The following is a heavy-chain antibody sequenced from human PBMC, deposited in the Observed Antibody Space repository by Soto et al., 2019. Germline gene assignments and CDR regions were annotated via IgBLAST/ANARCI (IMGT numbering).Heavy chain of an antibody. CDR1: GGSISSYY. Sequence: PSETLSLTCTVSGGSISSYYWSWIRQPPGKGLEWIGYIYYSGSTNYNPSLKSRVTISVDTSKNQFSLKLSSVTAADTAVYYCARGTYCGGDCYSDYYYYMDVWGKGTTVTVSS. CDR2: IYYSGST. J-gene: IGHJ6*03. D-gene: IGHD2-21*01. CDR3: ARGTYCGGDCYSDYYYYMDV. V-gene: IGHV4-59*01.